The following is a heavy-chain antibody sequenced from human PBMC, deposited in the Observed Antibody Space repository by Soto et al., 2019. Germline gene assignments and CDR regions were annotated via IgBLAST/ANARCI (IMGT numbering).Heavy chain of an antibody. D-gene: IGHD3-10*01. CDR1: GFNFNIYA. CDR3: AKPITAGGSNS. CDR2: ISASATQT. J-gene: IGHJ5*02. V-gene: IGHV3-23*01. Sequence: EARILESGGGLAQPGGSLKISCTASGFNFNIYAMSWVRQAPGKGLEWVSGISASATQTYYAESVKGRFAISRDNSKITLYLQLDSLTTEGTARYHCAKPITAGGSNSWGPGTLVAASS.